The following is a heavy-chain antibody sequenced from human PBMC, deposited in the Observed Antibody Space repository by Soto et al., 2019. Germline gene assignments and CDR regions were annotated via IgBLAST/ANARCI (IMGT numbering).Heavy chain of an antibody. V-gene: IGHV4-31*03. Sequence: QVQLQESGPGLVKPSQTLSLTCTVSGGSISSGGYYWSWIRQHPGKGLEWIGYIYYSGSTDYNPSLKRRVTISVDTSKNQFSLKLSSVTAADTAVYYCARDFTDSSGPTLGMGVWGQGTTVTVSS. CDR2: IYYSGST. J-gene: IGHJ6*02. CDR1: GGSISSGGYY. CDR3: ARDFTDSSGPTLGMGV. D-gene: IGHD6-19*01.